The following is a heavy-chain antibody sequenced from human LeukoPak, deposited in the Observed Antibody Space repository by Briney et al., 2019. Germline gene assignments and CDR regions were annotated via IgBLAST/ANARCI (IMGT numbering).Heavy chain of an antibody. CDR1: GESFSGYS. J-gene: IGHJ5*02. CDR3: ARRLRYCTNGVCSNWFDP. Sequence: SETLSLTCAVYGESFSGYSWSWIRQPPEKGLELIGEINHSGSTNYNPSLKSRVTISVDTSKNQFSLKLSSVTAADTAVYYCARRLRYCTNGVCSNWFDPWGQGTLVTVSS. V-gene: IGHV4-34*01. D-gene: IGHD2-8*01. CDR2: INHSGST.